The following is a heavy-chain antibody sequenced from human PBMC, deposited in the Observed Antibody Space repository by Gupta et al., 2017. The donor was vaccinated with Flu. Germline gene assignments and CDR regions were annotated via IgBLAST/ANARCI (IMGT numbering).Heavy chain of an antibody. Sequence: QVQLQQWGAGLLKPSETLSLTCAVYGGSFSGYYWSWIRQPPGKGLEWIGEINHSGSTNYNPSLKSRVTISVDTSKNQFSLKLSSVTAADTAVYYCARARSGRGYCSGGSCYGVPRWFDPWGQGTLVTVSS. CDR3: ARARSGRGYCSGGSCYGVPRWFDP. CDR2: INHSGST. V-gene: IGHV4-34*01. CDR1: GGSFSGYY. J-gene: IGHJ5*02. D-gene: IGHD2-15*01.